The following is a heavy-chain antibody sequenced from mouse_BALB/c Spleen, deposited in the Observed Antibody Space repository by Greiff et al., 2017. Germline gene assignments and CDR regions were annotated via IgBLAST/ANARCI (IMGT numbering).Heavy chain of an antibody. J-gene: IGHJ2*01. CDR1: GFNIKDYY. V-gene: IGHV14-4*02. Sequence: EVQLVESGAELVRSGASVKLSCTASGFNIKDYYMHWVKQRPEQGLEWIGWIDPENGDTEYAPKFQGKATMTADTSSNTAYLQLSSLTSEDTAVYYCNFYYRYRYYFDYWGQGTTLTVSS. CDR3: NFYYRYRYYFDY. CDR2: IDPENGDT. D-gene: IGHD2-14*01.